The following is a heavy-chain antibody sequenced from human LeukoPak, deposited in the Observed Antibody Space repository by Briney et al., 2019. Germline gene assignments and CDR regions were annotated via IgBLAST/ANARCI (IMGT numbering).Heavy chain of an antibody. CDR3: ARGQRSYFRAVDD. Sequence: PSETLSLTCTVSGDSISSSGTYYWSWIRQPAGKGLEWIGRIYVSGSTNYNPSLKSRVTISVDTSRNQFSLKLSSVTAADTAVYYCARGQRSYFRAVDDWGQGTLVSVSS. CDR2: IYVSGST. D-gene: IGHD1-26*01. CDR1: GDSISSSGTYY. V-gene: IGHV4-61*10. J-gene: IGHJ4*02.